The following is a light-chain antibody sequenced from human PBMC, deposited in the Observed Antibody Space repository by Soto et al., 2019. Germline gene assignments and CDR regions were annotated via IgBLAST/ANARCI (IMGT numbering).Light chain of an antibody. CDR1: SSDLAIYNY. CDR3: SSYTDSSNYV. CDR2: QVT. Sequence: QSALTQPASVSGSPGQSITISCTGTSSDLAIYNYVSWYQQQPGKAPKLMVYQVTNRPSGVSNRFSGSGSGNTASLTISGLQAEDEADYYCSSYTDSSNYVFGTGTKLTVL. V-gene: IGLV2-14*01. J-gene: IGLJ1*01.